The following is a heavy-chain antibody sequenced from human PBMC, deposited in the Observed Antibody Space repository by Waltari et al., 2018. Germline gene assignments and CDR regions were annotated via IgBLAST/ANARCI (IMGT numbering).Heavy chain of an antibody. CDR2: IYHSGST. J-gene: IGHJ6*02. CDR1: GSSISSGYY. D-gene: IGHD2-8*02. CDR3: ARRYCTVGVCHGMDV. Sequence: QVQLQESGPGLVKPSATLSLTCAVPGSSISSGYYWGWIRPPPGKGLEWIGSIYHSGSTYYNPSLKSRVTISGDTSKNQCSLKLSSVTAADTVVYYCARRYCTVGVCHGMDVWGQWTTVTVSS. V-gene: IGHV4-38-2*01.